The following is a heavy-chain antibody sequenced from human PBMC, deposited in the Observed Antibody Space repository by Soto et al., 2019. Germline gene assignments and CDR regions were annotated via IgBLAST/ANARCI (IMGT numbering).Heavy chain of an antibody. CDR2: MNPNSGNT. CDR1: GYTFTRYD. Sequence: ASVKVSCKASGYTFTRYDINWVRQATGQGLEWMGWMNPNSGNTGYAQKFQGRVTMTRNTSISTAYMELSSLRSEDTAVYYCAREIVVVPAAINYYYYYGMDVWGQGTTVPVS. V-gene: IGHV1-8*01. D-gene: IGHD2-2*01. J-gene: IGHJ6*02. CDR3: AREIVVVPAAINYYYYYGMDV.